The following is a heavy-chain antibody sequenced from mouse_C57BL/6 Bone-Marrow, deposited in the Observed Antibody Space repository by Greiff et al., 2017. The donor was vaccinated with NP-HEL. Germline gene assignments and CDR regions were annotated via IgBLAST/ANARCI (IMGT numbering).Heavy chain of an antibody. V-gene: IGHV14-4*01. CDR1: GFNIKDDY. CDR3: TTDYPDY. Sequence: VQLQQSGAELVRPGASVKLSCTASGFNIKDDYMHWVKQRPEQGLEWIGWIDPENGDTEYASKFQGKATITADTSSNTAYLQLSSLTSEDTAFYYCTTDYPDYWGQGTTLTVSS. CDR2: IDPENGDT. D-gene: IGHD2-4*01. J-gene: IGHJ2*01.